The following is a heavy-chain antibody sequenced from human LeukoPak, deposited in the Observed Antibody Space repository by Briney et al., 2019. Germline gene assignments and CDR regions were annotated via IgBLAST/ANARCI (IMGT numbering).Heavy chain of an antibody. CDR3: ARQTASGWYPFDH. D-gene: IGHD6-19*01. V-gene: IGHV4-59*08. Sequence: SETLSLTCTVSGGSISISFWSWIRQPPGQGLEWIGCIYDSGSTNYNPSLKSRVTMSIDTSKNQFSLKLSSVTAADTAVYYCARQTASGWYPFDHWGQGTLVTVSS. CDR2: IYDSGST. CDR1: GGSISISF. J-gene: IGHJ4*02.